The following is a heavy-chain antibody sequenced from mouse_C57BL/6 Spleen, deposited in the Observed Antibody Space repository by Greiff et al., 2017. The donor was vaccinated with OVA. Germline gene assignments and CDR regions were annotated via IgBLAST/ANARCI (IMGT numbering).Heavy chain of an antibody. CDR1: GFTFSDYG. CDR2: ISSGSSTI. J-gene: IGHJ2*01. V-gene: IGHV5-17*01. D-gene: IGHD1-1*01. CDR3: ARQAVYYGSSLDY. Sequence: EVQLVESGGGLVKPGGSLKLSCAASGFTFSDYGMHWVRQAPEKGLEWVAYISSGSSTIYYADTVKGRFTISSDNAKNTLFLQKTSLRSEDTAMYYCARQAVYYGSSLDYWGQGTTLTVSS.